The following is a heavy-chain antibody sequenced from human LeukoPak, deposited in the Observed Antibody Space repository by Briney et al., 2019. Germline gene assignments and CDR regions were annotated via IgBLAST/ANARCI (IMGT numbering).Heavy chain of an antibody. D-gene: IGHD3-3*01. Sequence: SLKVSCKPSVGTFSPYAISSVPQAPSPRVEWIGRIIPILGIANYAQTFQGRVTITADKSTSTAYMELSSLRSEDTAVYYCADESVFIDYWGQGTLVTVSS. CDR2: IIPILGIA. CDR1: VGTFSPYA. J-gene: IGHJ4*02. V-gene: IGHV1-69*04. CDR3: ADESVFIDY.